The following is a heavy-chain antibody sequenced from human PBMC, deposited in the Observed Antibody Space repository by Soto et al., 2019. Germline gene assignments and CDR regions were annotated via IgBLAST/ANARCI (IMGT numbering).Heavy chain of an antibody. Sequence: QLQLQESGPGLVKPSETLSLTCSVSGGSISSKNYYWGWIRQPPGKGLEGIGIIYYSGTTYYNPSLKSRVIMYVDTSKNQFSLKLSSVTAADTAVYYCARRPSYYYDSSGFDPFDYWGQGPLVTVSS. CDR1: GGSISSKNYY. D-gene: IGHD3-22*01. CDR2: IYYSGTT. J-gene: IGHJ4*02. V-gene: IGHV4-39*01. CDR3: ARRPSYYYDSSGFDPFDY.